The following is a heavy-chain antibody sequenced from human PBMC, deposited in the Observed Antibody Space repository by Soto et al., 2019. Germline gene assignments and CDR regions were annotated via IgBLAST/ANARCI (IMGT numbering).Heavy chain of an antibody. D-gene: IGHD2-21*02. Sequence: PGGSLRLSCAASGFTFSSYAMHWVRQAPGKGLEWVAVISYDGSNKYYADSVKGRFTISRDNSKNTLYLQMNSLRAEDTAVYYCARGSTTVVTIFDYWGQGTLATFYS. CDR2: ISYDGSNK. V-gene: IGHV3-30-3*01. J-gene: IGHJ4*02. CDR1: GFTFSSYA. CDR3: ARGSTTVVTIFDY.